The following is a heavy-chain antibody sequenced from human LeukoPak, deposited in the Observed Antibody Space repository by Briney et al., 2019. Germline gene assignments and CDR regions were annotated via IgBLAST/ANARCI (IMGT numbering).Heavy chain of an antibody. Sequence: ASVKVSCKASGYTFTSNYIHWVRQAPRQGLEWMGMIYPRDGSTSYAQKFQGRVTMTRDTSTSTVHMELSGLRSEDTAVYYCARDQEGFDYWGQGTLVTVSS. J-gene: IGHJ4*02. CDR3: ARDQEGFDY. CDR1: GYTFTSNY. V-gene: IGHV1-46*01. CDR2: IYPRDGST.